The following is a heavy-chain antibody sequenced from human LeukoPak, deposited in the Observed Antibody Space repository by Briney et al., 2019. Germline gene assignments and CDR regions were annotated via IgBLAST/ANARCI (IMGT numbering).Heavy chain of an antibody. CDR1: GYTFTGYY. J-gene: IGHJ6*02. Sequence: ASVKVSCKASGYTFTGYYMHWVRQAPRQGLEWMGWINPNSGGTNYAQKFQGRVTMTRDTSISTAYMELSRLRSDDTAVYYCARASGYSYGYYYGMDVWGQGTTVTVSS. D-gene: IGHD5-18*01. CDR3: ARASGYSYGYYYGMDV. CDR2: INPNSGGT. V-gene: IGHV1-2*02.